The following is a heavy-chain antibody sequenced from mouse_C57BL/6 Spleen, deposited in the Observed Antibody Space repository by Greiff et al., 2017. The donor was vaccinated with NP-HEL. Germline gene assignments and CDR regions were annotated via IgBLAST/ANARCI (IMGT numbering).Heavy chain of an antibody. J-gene: IGHJ3*01. CDR2: ISSGGDYI. CDR1: GFTFSSYA. Sequence: EVKLMESGEGLVKPGGSLKLSCAASGFTFSSYAMSWVRQTPEKRLEWVAYISSGGDYIYYADTVKGRFTISRDNARNTLYLQMSSLKSEVTAMYYCTRVLNYYGSSYGFAYWGQGTLVTVSA. D-gene: IGHD1-1*01. V-gene: IGHV5-9-1*02. CDR3: TRVLNYYGSSYGFAY.